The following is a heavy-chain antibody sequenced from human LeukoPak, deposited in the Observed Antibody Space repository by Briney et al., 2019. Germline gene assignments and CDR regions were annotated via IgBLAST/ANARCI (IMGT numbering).Heavy chain of an antibody. D-gene: IGHD3-10*01. Sequence: SETLSLTSAVYGGSFSGYYWSWIRQPPGKGLEWIGEINHSGSTNYNPSLKSRVTISVDTSKNQFSLKLSSVTAADTAVYYCARAGPFYGSGSYYNVRVRFDPWGQGTLVTVSS. CDR2: INHSGST. CDR1: GGSFSGYY. V-gene: IGHV4-34*01. CDR3: ARAGPFYGSGSYYNVRVRFDP. J-gene: IGHJ5*02.